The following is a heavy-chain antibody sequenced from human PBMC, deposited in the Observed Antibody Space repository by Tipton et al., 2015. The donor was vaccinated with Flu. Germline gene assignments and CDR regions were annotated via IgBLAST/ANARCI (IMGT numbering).Heavy chain of an antibody. D-gene: IGHD3-22*01. V-gene: IGHV4-38-2*01. CDR3: AGQRLILDDSSGYYDY. CDR2: IYHSGST. CDR1: VYSISSGYY. Sequence: GLVKPSETLSLTCAVSVYSISSGYYWGWIRQPPGKGLEWIGSIYHSGSTYYNPSLKSRVTISVDTSKNQFSLKLSSVTAADTAVYYCAGQRLILDDSSGYYDYWGQGTLVTVSS. J-gene: IGHJ4*02.